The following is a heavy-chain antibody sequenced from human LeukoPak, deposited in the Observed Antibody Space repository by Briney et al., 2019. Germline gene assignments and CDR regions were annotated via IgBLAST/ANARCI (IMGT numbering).Heavy chain of an antibody. J-gene: IGHJ4*02. Sequence: GESLKISCKGSGYTFAHYWIGWVRQMPGKGLEWMGIIYPGDSDTRYSPSFQGQVTISADKSISTAYLQWSSLRASDTAMYYCARQVVRGVTPDYWGQGTLVTVSS. D-gene: IGHD3-10*01. CDR2: IYPGDSDT. V-gene: IGHV5-51*01. CDR1: GYTFAHYW. CDR3: ARQVVRGVTPDY.